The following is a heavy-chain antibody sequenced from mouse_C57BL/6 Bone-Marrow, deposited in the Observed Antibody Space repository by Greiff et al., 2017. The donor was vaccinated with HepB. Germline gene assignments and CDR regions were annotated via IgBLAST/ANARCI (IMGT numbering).Heavy chain of an antibody. V-gene: IGHV1-81*01. J-gene: IGHJ4*01. CDR1: GYTFTSYG. CDR3: ARNYGSSYDAMDY. D-gene: IGHD1-1*01. CDR2: IYPRSGNT. Sequence: VKLQESGAELARPGASVKLSCKASGYTFTSYGISWVKQRTGQGLEWIGEIYPRSGNTYYNEKFKGKATLTADKSSSTAYMELRSLTSEDSAVYFCARNYGSSYDAMDYWGQGTSVTVSS.